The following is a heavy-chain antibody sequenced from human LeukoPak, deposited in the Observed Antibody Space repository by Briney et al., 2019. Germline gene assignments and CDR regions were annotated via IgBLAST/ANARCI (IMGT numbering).Heavy chain of an antibody. D-gene: IGHD2-2*01. CDR3: AKLSRDCSRTTCYVDF. CDR1: GFIFSNYA. Sequence: PGGSLRLSCAGSGFIFSNYAMSWVRQAPGKGLECVSVIRGSGGSAYYADSVKGRFTISRDNSKNTLYLQMNSLRAEDTALYYCAKLSRDCSRTTCYVDFWGQGTLVTVSS. V-gene: IGHV3-23*01. CDR2: IRGSGGSA. J-gene: IGHJ4*02.